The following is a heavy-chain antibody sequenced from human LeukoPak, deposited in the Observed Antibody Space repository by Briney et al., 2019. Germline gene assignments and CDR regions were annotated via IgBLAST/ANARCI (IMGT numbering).Heavy chain of an antibody. CDR2: INHSGST. Sequence: TSETLSLTCAVYGGSFSGYYWSWIRQPPGKGLEWIGEINHSGSTNYNPSLKSRVTISVDTSKNQFSLKLSSVTAADTAVYYCARGINYDLWSGYFHYYYMDVWGKGTTVTVSS. CDR3: ARGINYDLWSGYFHYYYMDV. CDR1: GGSFSGYY. V-gene: IGHV4-34*01. J-gene: IGHJ6*03. D-gene: IGHD3-3*01.